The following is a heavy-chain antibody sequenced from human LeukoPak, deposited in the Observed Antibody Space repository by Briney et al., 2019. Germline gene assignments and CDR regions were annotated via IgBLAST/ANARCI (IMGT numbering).Heavy chain of an antibody. CDR1: GDSVSSNSAA. V-gene: IGHV6-1*01. Sequence: SQTLSLTCAISGDSVSSNSAAWSWSRQSPSRGLEWLGRTYYRSKWYHAYAVSVKSRITINPDTSKNQFSLQLNSVTPEDTAVYYCAREGSSDYYPFDYWGQGTLVTVSS. CDR2: TYYRSKWYH. D-gene: IGHD3-22*01. CDR3: AREGSSDYYPFDY. J-gene: IGHJ4*02.